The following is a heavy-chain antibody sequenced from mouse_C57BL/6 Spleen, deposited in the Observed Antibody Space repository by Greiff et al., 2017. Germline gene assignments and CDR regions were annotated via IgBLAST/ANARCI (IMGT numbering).Heavy chain of an antibody. CDR3: ARGGCRISFDY. D-gene: IGHD6-1*01. Sequence: QVQLQQPGAELVRPGSSVTLSCKASGYTFTSYWMHWVKQRPIQGLEWIGNIDPSDSETHYNQKFKDKATLTVDKSSSTAYMQLSSLTSEDSAVYYCARGGCRISFDYWGQGTTLTVSS. CDR2: IDPSDSET. V-gene: IGHV1-52*01. CDR1: GYTFTSYW. J-gene: IGHJ2*01.